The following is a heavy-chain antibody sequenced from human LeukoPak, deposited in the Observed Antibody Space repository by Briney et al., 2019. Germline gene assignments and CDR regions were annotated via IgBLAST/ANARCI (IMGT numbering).Heavy chain of an antibody. J-gene: IGHJ4*02. V-gene: IGHV3-48*01. CDR1: GFTFSSYS. Sequence: GGSLRLSCAASGFTFSSYSMNWVRQAPGKGLEWVSYISSSSSTIYYADSVKGRFTISRDNAKNSLYLQMNSLRAEDTAVYYCARKGYSGYDPAFDYWGQGTLVTVSS. D-gene: IGHD5-12*01. CDR3: ARKGYSGYDPAFDY. CDR2: ISSSSSTI.